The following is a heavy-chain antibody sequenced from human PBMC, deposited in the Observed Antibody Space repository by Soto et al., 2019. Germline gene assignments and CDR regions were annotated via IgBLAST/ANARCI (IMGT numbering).Heavy chain of an antibody. CDR3: ARVGTRGINWFEP. CDR1: GGTFSSYT. V-gene: IGHV1-69*02. J-gene: IGHJ5*02. Sequence: QVQLVQSGAEVKKPGSSVKVSCKASGGTFSSYTISWVRQAPGQGLEWMGRIIPILGIANYAQKFQGRVRITADKSTSAAYMELSILRTDDTAVYYCARVGTRGINWFEPWGQGTLGTVSS. D-gene: IGHD1-1*01. CDR2: IIPILGIA.